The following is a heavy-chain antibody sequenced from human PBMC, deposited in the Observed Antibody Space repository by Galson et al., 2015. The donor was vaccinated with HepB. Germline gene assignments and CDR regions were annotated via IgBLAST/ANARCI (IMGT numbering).Heavy chain of an antibody. V-gene: IGHV1-18*04. Sequence: SVKVSCKASGYTFTSYGISWVRQAPGQGLEWKGWISAYNGNTNYAQKLQGRVTMTTDTSTSTAYMELRSLRSDDTAVYYCARGWAGQFGELYAFDIWGQGTMVTVSS. D-gene: IGHD3-10*01. CDR1: GYTFTSYG. J-gene: IGHJ3*02. CDR2: ISAYNGNT. CDR3: ARGWAGQFGELYAFDI.